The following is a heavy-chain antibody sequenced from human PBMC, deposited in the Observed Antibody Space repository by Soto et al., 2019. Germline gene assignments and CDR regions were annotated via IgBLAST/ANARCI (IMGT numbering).Heavy chain of an antibody. J-gene: IGHJ5*02. Sequence: SETLSLTCTVSGGSISSSSYYWGWIRQPPGKGLEWIGSIYYSGSTYYNPSLKSRVTISVDTSKNQFSLKLSSVTAADTAVYYCARHPVWFGELNWFDPWGQGTLVTVSS. CDR2: IYYSGST. V-gene: IGHV4-39*01. CDR3: ARHPVWFGELNWFDP. CDR1: GGSISSSSYY. D-gene: IGHD3-10*01.